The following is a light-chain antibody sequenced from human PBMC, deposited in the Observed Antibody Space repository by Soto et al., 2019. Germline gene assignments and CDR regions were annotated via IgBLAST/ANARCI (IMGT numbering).Light chain of an antibody. Sequence: QSVLTQPASVSGSPGQSITISFSGSSGDVGNYDLVSWYQQIPGKAPQLMIFEVSRRPSRVSDRFSGSKSGNTASLTISGLQAEDEGDFYCCSYAGNGAWVFGGGTKLTVL. CDR1: SGDVGNYDL. V-gene: IGLV2-23*02. CDR2: EVS. CDR3: CSYAGNGAWV. J-gene: IGLJ3*02.